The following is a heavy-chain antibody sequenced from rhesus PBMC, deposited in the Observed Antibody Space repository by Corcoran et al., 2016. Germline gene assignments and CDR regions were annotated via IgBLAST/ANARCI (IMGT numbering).Heavy chain of an antibody. CDR1: GASIRTNY. J-gene: IGHJ4*01. CDR3: ARDFAY. Sequence: QVQLQQSSPGLVKPSETLSLTGAVSGASIRTNYRSWSRQSPGQGLEWIGTSDGGNGRTRYNPSLKSRVTISTDTSKNQLSLNLIFVTAADTAVYYCARDFAYWGQGVLVTVSS. V-gene: IGHV4-147*01. CDR2: SDGGNGRT.